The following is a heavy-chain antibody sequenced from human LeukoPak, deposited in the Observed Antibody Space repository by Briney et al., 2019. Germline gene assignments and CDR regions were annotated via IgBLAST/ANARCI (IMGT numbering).Heavy chain of an antibody. V-gene: IGHV4-59*12. D-gene: IGHD1-1*01. CDR2: IYYSGST. J-gene: IGHJ3*02. CDR1: GGSISSYY. Sequence: SETLSLTCTVSGGSISSYYWSWIRQPPGKGLEWIGYIYYSGSTNYNPSLKSRVTISVDTSKNQFSLKLSSVTAADTAVYYCARAPTAPLAQSVDAFDIWGQGTMVTVSS. CDR3: ARAPTAPLAQSVDAFDI.